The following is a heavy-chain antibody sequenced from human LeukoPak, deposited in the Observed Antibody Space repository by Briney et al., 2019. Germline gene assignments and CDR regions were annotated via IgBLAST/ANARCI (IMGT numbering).Heavy chain of an antibody. CDR3: ARTRPPCTSCLLLDY. Sequence: ASVKVSCKASGYTFTGFYIHWLRQAPGQGVEWMGWINPNSGGTNYAQKFQGLVTLSRDTSITTAYMEFSRVTSDDTAVYYCARTRPPCTSCLLLDYWGQGTLVTVSS. CDR2: INPNSGGT. D-gene: IGHD2-2*01. V-gene: IGHV1-2*02. CDR1: GYTFTGFY. J-gene: IGHJ4*02.